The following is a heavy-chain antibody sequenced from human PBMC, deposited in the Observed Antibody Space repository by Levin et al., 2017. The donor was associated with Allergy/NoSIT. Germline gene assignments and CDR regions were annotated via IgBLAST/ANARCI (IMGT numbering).Heavy chain of an antibody. J-gene: IGHJ4*02. V-gene: IGHV4-30-4*01. CDR1: GGSISSGDYY. CDR2: IYYSGST. D-gene: IGHD3-10*02. CDR3: ARVPWSGDYVGY. Sequence: SETLSLTCTVSGGSISSGDYYWSWIRQPPGKGLEWIGYIYYSGSTYYNPSLKSRVTISVDTSKNQFSLKLSSVTAADTAVYYCARVPWSGDYVGYWGQGTLVTVSS.